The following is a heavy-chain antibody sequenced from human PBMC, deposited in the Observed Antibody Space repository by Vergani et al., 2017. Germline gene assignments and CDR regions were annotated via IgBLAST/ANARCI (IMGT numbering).Heavy chain of an antibody. CDR3: TTVRVSHYYYYYMDV. J-gene: IGHJ6*03. CDR1: GFTFSNAW. CDR2: IKSKTDGGTT. Sequence: EVQLVESGGGLVKPGGSLRLSCAASGFTFSNAWMSWVRQAPGKGLEWVGRIKSKTDGGTTDYAAPVKGRFTISRDDSKNTLYLQMNSLKTEDTAVYYCTTVRVSHYYYYYMDVWGKGTTVTVSS. D-gene: IGHD3-10*01. V-gene: IGHV3-15*01.